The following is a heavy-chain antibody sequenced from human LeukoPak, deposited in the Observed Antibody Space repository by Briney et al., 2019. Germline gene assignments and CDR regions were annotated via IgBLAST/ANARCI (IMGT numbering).Heavy chain of an antibody. CDR2: IYYSGST. J-gene: IGHJ3*02. CDR3: ARVIAAAGTLGAFDI. V-gene: IGHV4-59*12. D-gene: IGHD6-13*01. CDR1: GGSISSYY. Sequence: SETLSLTCTVSGGSISSYYWSWIRQPPGKGLEWIGYIYYSGSTNYHPSLKSRVTISVDTSKNQFSLKLSSVTAADTAVFYCARVIAAAGTLGAFDIWGQGTMVTVSS.